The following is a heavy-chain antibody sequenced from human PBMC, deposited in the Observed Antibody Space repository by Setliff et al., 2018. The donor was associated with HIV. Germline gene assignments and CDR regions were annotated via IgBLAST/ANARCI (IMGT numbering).Heavy chain of an antibody. J-gene: IGHJ4*02. D-gene: IGHD3-22*01. CDR3: ATYHYYDSSAYFIDLYYLDY. CDR1: GYMFSSYG. V-gene: IGHV1-18*01. CDR2: ISDYKGNT. Sequence: ASVKVSCKASGYMFSSYGITWVRQAPGQGLEWMGWISDYKGNTNYAQKLQGRVTMTTDTSTSTAYMELRSLRSEDTAVYYCATYHYYDSSAYFIDLYYLDYWGQGTLVTVSS.